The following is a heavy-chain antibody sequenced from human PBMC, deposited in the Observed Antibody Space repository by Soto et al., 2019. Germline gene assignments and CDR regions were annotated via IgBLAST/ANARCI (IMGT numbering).Heavy chain of an antibody. J-gene: IGHJ4*02. V-gene: IGHV3-30*03. D-gene: IGHD2-2*01. CDR1: GFTFSSYG. Sequence: QVQLVESGGGVVQPGRSLRLSCAASGFTFSSYGMHWVRQAPGKGLEWVAVIAYDESNKNYADSVKGRFTISRDNSKNTMDLQMNSLRAEDTAVYYCEGYCISSNCRFDYWRQVTLVTVSS. CDR2: IAYDESNK. CDR3: EGYCISSNCRFDY.